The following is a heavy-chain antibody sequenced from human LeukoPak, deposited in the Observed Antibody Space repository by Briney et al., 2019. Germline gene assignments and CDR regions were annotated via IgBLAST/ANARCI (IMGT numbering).Heavy chain of an antibody. V-gene: IGHV3-11*06. D-gene: IGHD3-22*01. J-gene: IGHJ4*02. CDR1: GFSFSDYY. Sequence: PGWSLTLSCAASGFSFSDYYMSWIRQAPGKGREWVSFINRLSNYTNYADSVKGRYSISRDNAKSSLYLQMNSLRAEDTAVYYCGTHYYDSRGYDVGYYFDCWGQGSLVTVSS. CDR3: GTHYYDSRGYDVGYYFDC. CDR2: INRLSNYT.